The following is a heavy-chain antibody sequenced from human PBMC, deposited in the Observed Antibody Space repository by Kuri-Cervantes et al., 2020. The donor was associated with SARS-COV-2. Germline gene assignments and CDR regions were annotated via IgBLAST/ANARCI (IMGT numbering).Heavy chain of an antibody. Sequence: SVKVSCKFSTSIFTDYYIHWVRQAPGRGREWMGWINCKSGTTNHAQRFQGRVTITTDESTSTAYMELSSLRSEDAAVYYCAGGVGSSWYVHDAFDIWGQGTMVTVSS. CDR2: INCKSGTT. CDR3: AGGVGSSWYVHDAFDI. J-gene: IGHJ3*02. CDR1: TSIFTDYY. V-gene: IGHV1-2*02. D-gene: IGHD6-13*01.